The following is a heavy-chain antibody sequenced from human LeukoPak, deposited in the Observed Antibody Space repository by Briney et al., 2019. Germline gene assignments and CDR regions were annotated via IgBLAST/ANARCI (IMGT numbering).Heavy chain of an antibody. CDR1: GFTFSSYA. V-gene: IGHV3-23*01. D-gene: IGHD3-22*01. CDR2: ISGSGGST. J-gene: IGHJ4*02. Sequence: PGGSLRLSCAASGFTFSSYAMSWVRQAPGKGLEWVSAISGSGGSTYYAGSVKGRFTISRDNSKNTLYLQMNSLRAEDTAVYYCAKVEVYCYGSTPNKCFDYWGQGTLVTVSS. CDR3: AKVEVYCYGSTPNKCFDY.